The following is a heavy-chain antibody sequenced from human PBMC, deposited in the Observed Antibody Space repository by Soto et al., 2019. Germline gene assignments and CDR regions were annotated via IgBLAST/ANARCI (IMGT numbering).Heavy chain of an antibody. D-gene: IGHD6-19*01. CDR2: IYWNDDK. V-gene: IGHV2-5*01. CDR1: GFSLRTSGVG. Sequence: QITLKESGPTLVKPTQTHTLTRIFSGFSLRTSGVGVGWIRQPPGKALEWLGFIYWNDDKRYSPSLKSRLTITKDTSKNQVVLTMTNMDPVDTATYYCAKSGSSGWYGWFDPWGQGTLVTVSS. CDR3: AKSGSSGWYGWFDP. J-gene: IGHJ5*02.